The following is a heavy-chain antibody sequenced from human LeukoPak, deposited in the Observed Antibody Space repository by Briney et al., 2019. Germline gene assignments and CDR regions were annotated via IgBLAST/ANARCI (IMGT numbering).Heavy chain of an antibody. CDR2: IWYDGSDK. Sequence: PGGSLRLSCAASGFTFSSYGMHWVRQAPGKGLEWVAVIWYDGSDKYYAESVKGRFNISRDNSKNTFYLQMKSLRAEATAFYFCARDLSYDSSGYSAAFDVWGQGTLVTVSS. V-gene: IGHV3-33*01. CDR3: ARDLSYDSSGYSAAFDV. CDR1: GFTFSSYG. J-gene: IGHJ3*01. D-gene: IGHD3-22*01.